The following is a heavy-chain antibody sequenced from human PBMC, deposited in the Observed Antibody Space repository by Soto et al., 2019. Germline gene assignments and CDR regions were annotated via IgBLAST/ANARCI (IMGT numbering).Heavy chain of an antibody. V-gene: IGHV4-31*03. D-gene: IGHD3-22*01. CDR3: ARARGYYDSSGYYEVLDY. CDR2: IYYSGST. CDR1: GGSISSGGYY. Sequence: SETLSLTCTVSGGSISSGGYYWSWIRQHPGKGLEWIGYIYYSGSTYYNPSLKSRVTISVDTSKNQFSLKLSSVTAADTAVYYCARARGYYDSSGYYEVLDYWGQGTLVTVSS. J-gene: IGHJ4*02.